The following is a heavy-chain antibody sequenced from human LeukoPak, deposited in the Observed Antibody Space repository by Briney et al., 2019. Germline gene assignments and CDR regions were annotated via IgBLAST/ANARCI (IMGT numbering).Heavy chain of an antibody. CDR3: ARPTTVTTISADAFDI. V-gene: IGHV3-48*04. J-gene: IGHJ3*02. Sequence: GGSLRLSCAASGFTVSSNYMSWVRQAPGKGLEWVSYISSSSTTIYYADSVKGRFTISRDNAQNSLYLQMNSLRAEDSSVYYCARPTTVTTISADAFDIWGQGTMVTVSS. D-gene: IGHD4-17*01. CDR1: GFTVSSNY. CDR2: ISSSSTTI.